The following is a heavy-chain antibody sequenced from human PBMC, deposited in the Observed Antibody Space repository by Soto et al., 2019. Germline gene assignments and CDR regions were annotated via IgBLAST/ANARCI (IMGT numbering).Heavy chain of an antibody. CDR2: IYPGDSDT. D-gene: IGHD6-25*01. Sequence: PGESLKISCKGSGYSFTSYWIGWVRQMPGKGLEWMGIIYPGDSDTRYSPSFQGQVTISADKSISTAYLQWSSLKASDTAMYYCARGSAAGNYYYGMDVWGQGTTVTVSS. CDR1: GYSFTSYW. CDR3: ARGSAAGNYYYGMDV. J-gene: IGHJ6*02. V-gene: IGHV5-51*01.